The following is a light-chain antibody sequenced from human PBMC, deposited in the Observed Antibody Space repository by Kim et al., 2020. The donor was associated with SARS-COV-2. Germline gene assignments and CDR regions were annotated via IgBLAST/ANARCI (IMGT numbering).Light chain of an antibody. CDR3: QQSYSTPGYT. V-gene: IGKV1-39*01. CDR2: AAS. J-gene: IGKJ2*01. Sequence: DIQMTQSPSSLSASVGDRVTITCRASQSISSYLNWYQQKPGKAPKVLIYAASSLESRVPSRFSGSGSGTDFTLTISSLQPEDFATYYCQQSYSTPGYTFGQGTKLEI. CDR1: QSISSY.